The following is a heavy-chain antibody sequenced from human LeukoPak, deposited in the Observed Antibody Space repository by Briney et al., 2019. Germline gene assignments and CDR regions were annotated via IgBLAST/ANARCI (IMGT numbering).Heavy chain of an antibody. V-gene: IGHV1-18*01. Sequence: ASVKVSCKAFGYTFTTYGISWVRQAPGQGLEWMGWISAYNGNTKYAQKLQGRVAMTTDTSTSTAYMELKSLRSDDTAVYYCARDQMGGSYYGYFQHWGKGTLVTVSS. CDR1: GYTFTTYG. CDR2: ISAYNGNT. D-gene: IGHD1-26*01. CDR3: ARDQMGGSYYGYFQH. J-gene: IGHJ1*01.